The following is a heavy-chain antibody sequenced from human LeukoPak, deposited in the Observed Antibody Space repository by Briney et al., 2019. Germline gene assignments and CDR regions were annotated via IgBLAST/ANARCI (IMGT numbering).Heavy chain of an antibody. D-gene: IGHD1-26*01. Sequence: GGSLRLSCAASRFTFSSYGMYWVRQAPNKGLEWVAVIWYDGSNKYYADSVQGRFTISRDNSKNTVYLQMNSLRAEDTAVYYCARDPGGINSYWGQGTLVTVSS. V-gene: IGHV3-33*01. CDR3: ARDPGGINSY. CDR1: RFTFSSYG. J-gene: IGHJ4*02. CDR2: IWYDGSNK.